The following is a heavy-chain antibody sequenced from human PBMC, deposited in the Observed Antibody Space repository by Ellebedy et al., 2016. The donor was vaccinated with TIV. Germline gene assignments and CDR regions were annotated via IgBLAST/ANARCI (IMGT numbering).Heavy chain of an antibody. Sequence: PGGSLRLSCAASGFTFSSHWLHWVRQAPGKGLVWVSRINSDGSRTNYADSVKGQFTISRENARNTVHLQLNGLRAEDTAVYYCTRWEMRLNYFTDWGRGALVTVSS. V-gene: IGHV3-74*01. D-gene: IGHD2/OR15-2a*01. CDR3: TRWEMRLNYFTD. CDR2: INSDGSRT. J-gene: IGHJ4*02. CDR1: GFTFSSHW.